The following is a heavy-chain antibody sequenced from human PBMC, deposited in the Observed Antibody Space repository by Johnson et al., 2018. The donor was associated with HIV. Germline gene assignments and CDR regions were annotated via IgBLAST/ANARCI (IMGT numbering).Heavy chain of an antibody. J-gene: IGHJ3*02. CDR2: IKSKTDGGTT. CDR1: GFTFSNAW. V-gene: IGHV3-15*01. Sequence: VQLVESGGGLVKPGGSLRLSCAASGFTFSNAWMSWVRQAPGKGLEWVGRIKSKTDGGTTDYAAPVKGRFTISRDDSKNTLYLQMNSLKTEDTAVYYCARGGRWYYYDSSGPLRAFDIWGQGTMVTVSS. CDR3: ARGGRWYYYDSSGPLRAFDI. D-gene: IGHD3-22*01.